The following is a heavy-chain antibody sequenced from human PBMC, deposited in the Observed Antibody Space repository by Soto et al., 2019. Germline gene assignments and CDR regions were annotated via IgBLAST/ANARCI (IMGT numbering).Heavy chain of an antibody. CDR1: GGSISSGGYY. CDR3: ARGGYGNDAFDI. J-gene: IGHJ3*02. CDR2: IYYNGST. Sequence: KPSETLSLTCTVSGGSISSGGYYWSWVRQHPGKGLEWIGYIYYNGSTYYNPSLKSRVTISVDTSKNQFSLKLSSVTAADTAVYYCARGGYGNDAFDIWGQGTMVTVSS. V-gene: IGHV4-31*03. D-gene: IGHD5-12*01.